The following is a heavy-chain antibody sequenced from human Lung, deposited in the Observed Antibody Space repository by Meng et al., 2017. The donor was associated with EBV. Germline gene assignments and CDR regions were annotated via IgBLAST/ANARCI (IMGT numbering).Heavy chain of an antibody. CDR3: ARDLPGGTKGTWLDL. J-gene: IGHJ5*02. Sequence: HVHMLQSGAEVKKPGASGRVSCKASGYIFNNYGVSWVRQAPGQGPEWMGWISAYNGNTNYAQNFQGRFTMTTDTSTSTAYMELRSLRSDDTAVYYCARDLPGGTKGTWLDLWGQGTLVTVSS. V-gene: IGHV1-18*01. CDR2: ISAYNGNT. D-gene: IGHD1-14*01. CDR1: GYIFNNYG.